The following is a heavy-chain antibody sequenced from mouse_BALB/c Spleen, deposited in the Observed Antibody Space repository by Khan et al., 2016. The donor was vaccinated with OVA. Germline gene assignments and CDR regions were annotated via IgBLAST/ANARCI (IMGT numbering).Heavy chain of an antibody. D-gene: IGHD2-1*01. CDR3: MRYGNYWYFDV. J-gene: IGHJ1*01. V-gene: IGHV11-2*02. Sequence: EVQLLETGGGLVQPGGSRGLSCEGSGFTFSGFWMSWVRQTPGKTLEWIGDINSDGSAINYAPSIKDRFTIFRDNDKSTLYLQMSKVRSEDTATYCWMRYGNYWYFDVWGAGTTVTVSS. CDR2: INSDGSAI. CDR1: GFTFSGFW.